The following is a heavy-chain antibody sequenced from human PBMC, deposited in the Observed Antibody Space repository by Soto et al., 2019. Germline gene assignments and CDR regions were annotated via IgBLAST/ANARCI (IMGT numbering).Heavy chain of an antibody. CDR2: ISGSGGST. Sequence: EVQLLESGGGLVQPGGSLRLSCAASGFTFSSYAMSWVRQAPGKGLEWVSAISGSGGSTYYADSVKGRFTISRDNSKNTLYLQMNSLRAEDTAVYYCAKAVVAARRTLKYYMDVWGKGTTVTVSS. D-gene: IGHD6-6*01. CDR1: GFTFSSYA. J-gene: IGHJ6*03. CDR3: AKAVVAARRTLKYYMDV. V-gene: IGHV3-23*01.